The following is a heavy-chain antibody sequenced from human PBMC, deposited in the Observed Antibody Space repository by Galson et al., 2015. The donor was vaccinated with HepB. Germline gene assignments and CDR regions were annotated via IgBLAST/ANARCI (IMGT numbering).Heavy chain of an antibody. CDR3: ATSEYCGGDCYDGFNI. D-gene: IGHD2-21*02. Sequence: SVKVSCKVSGYTLTELSMHWVRQAPGKGLEWMGGFDPEDGETIYAQKFQGRVTMTEDTSTDTGYMELSSLRSEDTAVYYCATSEYCGGDCYDGFNIWGQGTRVTVSS. CDR1: GYTLTELS. V-gene: IGHV1-24*01. CDR2: FDPEDGET. J-gene: IGHJ3*02.